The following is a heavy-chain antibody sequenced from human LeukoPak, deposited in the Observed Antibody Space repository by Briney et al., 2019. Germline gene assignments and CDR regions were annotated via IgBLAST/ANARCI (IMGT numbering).Heavy chain of an antibody. J-gene: IGHJ3*02. CDR3: ASRYCGGDCYSIGAFDI. CDR1: GGSISSYY. Sequence: PSETLSLTCTVSGGSISSYYWSWIRQPPGKGLEWIGSIYHSGSTYYNPSLKSRVTISVDTSKNQFSLKLSSVTAADTAVYYCASRYCGGDCYSIGAFDIWGQGTMVTVSS. CDR2: IYHSGST. D-gene: IGHD2-21*02. V-gene: IGHV4-59*08.